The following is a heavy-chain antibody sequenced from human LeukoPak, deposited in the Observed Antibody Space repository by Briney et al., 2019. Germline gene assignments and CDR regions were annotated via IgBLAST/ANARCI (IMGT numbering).Heavy chain of an antibody. CDR1: GFTVSSNY. CDR2: IYSGGST. J-gene: IGHJ4*02. V-gene: IGHV3-66*01. CDR3: ARDPKSGAAAGTDY. Sequence: GGSLRLSCAASGFTVSSNYMSWVRQAPGKGLEWVSVIYSGGSTYYADSVKGRFTISRDNSKNTLYLQMNSLRAEDTAVYYCARDPKSGAAAGTDYWGQGTLVTISS. D-gene: IGHD6-13*01.